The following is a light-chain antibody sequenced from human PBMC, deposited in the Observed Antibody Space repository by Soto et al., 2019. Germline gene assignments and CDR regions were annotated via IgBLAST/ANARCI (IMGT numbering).Light chain of an antibody. CDR3: QQYSTHPLT. CDR2: DAS. J-gene: IGKJ2*01. CDR1: QSISNW. Sequence: DIQMTQSPSTLSASVGDRVTITCRASQSISNWLAWYQQKPGKAPNFLIYDASNLESGVPSRFSGSGSGTEFTLTISSLQPDDFGTYYCQQYSTHPLTFGQGTKLEIK. V-gene: IGKV1-5*01.